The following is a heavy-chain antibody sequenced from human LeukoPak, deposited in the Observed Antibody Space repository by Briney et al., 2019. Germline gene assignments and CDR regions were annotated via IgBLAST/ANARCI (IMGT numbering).Heavy chain of an antibody. V-gene: IGHV3-30*02. CDR2: IQYDGSNE. Sequence: GGSMRLSCAASGFTFSSYGMHWVRQAPGKGLEWVAYIQYDGSNEQYADSVKGRFSISRDSSKNILYLQMNSLRAEDTTIYYCAKDRCSNGIGCYYYYMDVWGKGTTVTISS. CDR3: AKDRCSNGIGCYYYYMDV. J-gene: IGHJ6*03. CDR1: GFTFSSYG. D-gene: IGHD2-8*01.